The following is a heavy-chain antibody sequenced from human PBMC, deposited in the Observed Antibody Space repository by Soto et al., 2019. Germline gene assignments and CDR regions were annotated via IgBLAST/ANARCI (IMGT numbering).Heavy chain of an antibody. Sequence: SETLSLTCTVSGGSVNRDNYYWSWIRQPPGRGLDWIGYIYHTGSTNYNPSLNSRVTISVDTSRNQFSLKLNSVTAADTAVYYCAREFSNSPEAFDSWGQGTLVTVSS. CDR1: GGSVNRDNYY. CDR3: AREFSNSPEAFDS. J-gene: IGHJ4*02. D-gene: IGHD6-6*01. V-gene: IGHV4-61*01. CDR2: IYHTGST.